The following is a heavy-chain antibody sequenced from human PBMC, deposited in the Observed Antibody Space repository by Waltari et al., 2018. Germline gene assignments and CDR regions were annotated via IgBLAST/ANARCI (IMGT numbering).Heavy chain of an antibody. CDR3: ASETAMGFYWYFDL. J-gene: IGHJ2*01. D-gene: IGHD5-18*01. CDR1: GFTVSSNY. CDR2: ILSGSST. Sequence: EVQLVESGGGLIQPGGSLRLSCAASGFTVSSNYMSWVRQAPGKGLEWVSVILSGSSTYYADSVKGRFTISRDKSKNTLYLQMNSLRAEDTAVYYCASETAMGFYWYFDLWGRGTLVTVSS. V-gene: IGHV3-53*01.